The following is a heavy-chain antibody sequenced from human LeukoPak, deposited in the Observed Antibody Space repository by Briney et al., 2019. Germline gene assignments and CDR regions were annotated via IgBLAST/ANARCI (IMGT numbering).Heavy chain of an antibody. CDR1: GFTFSSYH. CDR2: ISSNSDYI. Sequence: PGGSLRLSCAASGFTFSSYHINWVRQAPGKGLEWVSSISSNSDYIYYADSVKGRFTISRDNAKNSLYLQMNSLRAEDTAVYYCARGLCGGDCYDYWGQGTLVIVSS. CDR3: ARGLCGGDCYDY. D-gene: IGHD2-21*01. V-gene: IGHV3-21*01. J-gene: IGHJ4*02.